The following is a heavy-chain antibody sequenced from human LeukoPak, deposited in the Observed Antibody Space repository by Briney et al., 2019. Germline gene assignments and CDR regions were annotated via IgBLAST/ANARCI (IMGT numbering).Heavy chain of an antibody. CDR1: GYTLTSYD. Sequence: ASVKVSCKASGYTLTSYDINWVRQATGQGLEWMGWMNPNSGNTGYAQKFQGRVTMTRNTSISTAYMELSSLRSEDTAVYYCARGRWVTIFGVDPYYYGMDVWGQGTTVTVSS. CDR2: MNPNSGNT. V-gene: IGHV1-8*01. J-gene: IGHJ6*02. D-gene: IGHD3-3*01. CDR3: ARGRWVTIFGVDPYYYGMDV.